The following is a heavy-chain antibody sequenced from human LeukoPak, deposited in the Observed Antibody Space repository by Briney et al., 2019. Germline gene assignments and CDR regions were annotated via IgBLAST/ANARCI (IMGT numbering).Heavy chain of an antibody. D-gene: IGHD6-13*01. CDR1: GGSISSGGYS. CDR2: IYYSGST. CDR3: AREVAAAFFDY. V-gene: IGHV4-31*03. J-gene: IGHJ4*02. Sequence: SETLSLTCTVSGGSISSGGYSWSWIRQHPGKGLEWIGYIYYSGSTYYNPSLKSRVTISVDTSKNQFSLKLSSVTAADTAVYYCAREVAAAFFDYWGQGTLVTVSS.